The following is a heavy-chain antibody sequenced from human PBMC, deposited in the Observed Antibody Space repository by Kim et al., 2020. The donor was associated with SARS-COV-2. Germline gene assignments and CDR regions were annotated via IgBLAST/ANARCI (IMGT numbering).Heavy chain of an antibody. D-gene: IGHD4-17*01. CDR3: ARPRLRVDHYIDY. V-gene: IGHV3-48*02. J-gene: IGHJ4*02. Sequence: YADSVKGRFTISRDNAKNSLYLQMNSLRDEDTAVYYCARPRLRVDHYIDYWGQGTLVTVSS.